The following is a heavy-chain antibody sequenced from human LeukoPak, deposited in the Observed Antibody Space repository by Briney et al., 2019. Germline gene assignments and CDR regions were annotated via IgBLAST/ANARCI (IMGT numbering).Heavy chain of an antibody. J-gene: IGHJ3*02. V-gene: IGHV1-8*03. D-gene: IGHD6-19*01. Sequence: AASVKVSCKASGGTFSSYAINWVRQATGQGLEWMGWMNPNSGNTGYAQKFQGRVTITRNTSISTAYMELSSLRSEDTAVYYCARASSGWYQDAFDIWGQGTMVTVSS. CDR3: ARASSGWYQDAFDI. CDR2: MNPNSGNT. CDR1: GGTFSSYA.